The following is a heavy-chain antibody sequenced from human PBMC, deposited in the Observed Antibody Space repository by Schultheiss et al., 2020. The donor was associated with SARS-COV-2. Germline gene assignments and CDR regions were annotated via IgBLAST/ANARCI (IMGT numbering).Heavy chain of an antibody. D-gene: IGHD3-3*01. Sequence: ASVKVSCKASGYTFTGYYMHWVRQAPGQGLEWMGWISAYNGNTNYAQKLQGRVTMTRDTSTSTVYMELSSLRSEDTAVYYCARGPRPTIFGVVIMTRKIRFDPWGQGTLVTVSS. CDR3: ARGPRPTIFGVVIMTRKIRFDP. CDR1: GYTFTGYY. CDR2: ISAYNGNT. V-gene: IGHV1-18*04. J-gene: IGHJ5*02.